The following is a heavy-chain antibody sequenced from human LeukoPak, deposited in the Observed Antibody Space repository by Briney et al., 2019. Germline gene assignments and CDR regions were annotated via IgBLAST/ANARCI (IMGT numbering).Heavy chain of an antibody. CDR2: ISYDGSNK. J-gene: IGHJ2*01. CDR1: EFTFSNYA. V-gene: IGHV3-30-3*01. CDR3: ARDRGDCSGGSCYLYWYFDL. D-gene: IGHD2-15*01. Sequence: GGSLRLSCAASEFTFSNYAMHWVRQAPGKGLEWVAVISYDGSNKYYADSVKGRFTISRDNSKNTLYLQMNSLRAEDTAVYYCARDRGDCSGGSCYLYWYFDLWGRGTLVTVSS.